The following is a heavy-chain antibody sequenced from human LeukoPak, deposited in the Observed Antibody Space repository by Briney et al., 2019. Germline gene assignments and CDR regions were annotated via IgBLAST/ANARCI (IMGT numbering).Heavy chain of an antibody. CDR1: GGSISSGGYS. D-gene: IGHD2-15*01. CDR3: ARGITTPFDH. V-gene: IGHV4-30-2*01. J-gene: IGHJ4*02. CDR2: IYHSGST. Sequence: SETLSLTCAVSGGSISSGGYSWSWIRQPPGKGLEWIGYIYHSGSTYYNPSLKSRVTISVDRSKNQFSLKLSSVTAADTAVYYCARGITTPFDHWGQGTLVTVSS.